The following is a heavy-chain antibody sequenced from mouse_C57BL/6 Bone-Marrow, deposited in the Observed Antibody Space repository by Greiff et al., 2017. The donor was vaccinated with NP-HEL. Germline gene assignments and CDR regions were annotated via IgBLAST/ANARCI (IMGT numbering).Heavy chain of an antibody. CDR2: IDPSDSYT. V-gene: IGHV1-69*01. CDR3: ARDHGGEWVAD. CDR1: GYTFTSYW. D-gene: IGHD2-13*01. J-gene: IGHJ3*01. Sequence: QVQLQQSGAELVMPGASVKLSCKASGYTFTSYWMHWVKQRPGQGLEWIGEIDPSDSYTNYNQKFKGKSTLTVDKSSSTAYMQLSSLTSEDSAVYYDARDHGGEWVADWGQGTLVTVSA.